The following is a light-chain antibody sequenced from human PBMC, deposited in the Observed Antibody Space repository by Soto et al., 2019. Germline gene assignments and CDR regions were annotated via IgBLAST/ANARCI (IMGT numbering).Light chain of an antibody. Sequence: DIQMTQSPSTLSASVGDRVTITCRASQSISSWLAWYQHKPGKAPNLLIYKASSLEIGVPSRFSGSGSGTEFTLTVSSLQPDDLATYYCQQYDSYPLTFGGGTNVEIK. J-gene: IGKJ4*01. CDR1: QSISSW. CDR2: KAS. CDR3: QQYDSYPLT. V-gene: IGKV1-5*03.